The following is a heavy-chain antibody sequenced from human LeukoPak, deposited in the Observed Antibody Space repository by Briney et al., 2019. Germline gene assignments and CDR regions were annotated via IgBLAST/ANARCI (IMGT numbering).Heavy chain of an antibody. J-gene: IGHJ4*02. CDR2: IYYSGST. D-gene: IGHD5-24*01. CDR3: ARIGYNYWAPY. Sequence: SETLSLTCTVSGGSISRSSGFWGWVRQPPGMGLEWIGMIYYSGSTYYNPSLKSRVTISVDTSNNQFSLKVSSVTAADTAVYYCARIGYNYWAPYWGQGTLVTVSS. CDR1: GGSISRSSGF. V-gene: IGHV4-39*01.